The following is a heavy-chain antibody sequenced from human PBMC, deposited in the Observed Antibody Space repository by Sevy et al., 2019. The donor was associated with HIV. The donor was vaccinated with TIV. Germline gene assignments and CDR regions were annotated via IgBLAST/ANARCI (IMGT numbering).Heavy chain of an antibody. Sequence: CLRLSCAATGFTFSNYAMHWVRQAPGKGLEWVAIIWSDGAYQYHGDSVKGRFTISRDNSKNTLYLQMNNVRVQDTDVYHCARGGYYYDTAAYYALDSWGQGTLATVSS. CDR3: ARGGYYYDTAAYYALDS. CDR2: IWSDGAYQ. D-gene: IGHD3-22*01. CDR1: GFTFSNYA. V-gene: IGHV3-33*01. J-gene: IGHJ4*02.